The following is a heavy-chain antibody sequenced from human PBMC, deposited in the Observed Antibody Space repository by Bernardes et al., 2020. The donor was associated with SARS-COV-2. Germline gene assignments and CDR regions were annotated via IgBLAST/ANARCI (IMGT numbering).Heavy chain of an antibody. CDR1: GFSFSTFS. CDR3: ARDDCSGGSGYPTHES. Sequence: GGSLRLSCVASGFSFSTFSLNWVRQAPGKGLEWISYISTSSGTIYYADSVKGRFTVSRDDANNSLYLQMDSLRDEDTGVYYCARDDCSGGSGYPTHESWGQGTLVTVSS. CDR2: ISTSSGTI. D-gene: IGHD2-15*01. J-gene: IGHJ5*02. V-gene: IGHV3-48*02.